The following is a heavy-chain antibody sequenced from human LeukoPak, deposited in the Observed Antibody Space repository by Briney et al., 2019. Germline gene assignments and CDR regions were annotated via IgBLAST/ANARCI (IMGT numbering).Heavy chain of an antibody. CDR3: ARDGHSSS. V-gene: IGHV4-61*02. J-gene: IGHJ4*02. D-gene: IGHD6-13*01. CDR2: IYTSGST. CDR1: GGSISSGSYY. Sequence: PSETLSLTCTVSGGSISSGSYYWSWIRQPAGKGLEWIGRIYTSGSTNYNPSLKSRVTISVDTSKNQFSLKLSSVTAADTAVYYCARDGHSSSWGQGTLVTVSS.